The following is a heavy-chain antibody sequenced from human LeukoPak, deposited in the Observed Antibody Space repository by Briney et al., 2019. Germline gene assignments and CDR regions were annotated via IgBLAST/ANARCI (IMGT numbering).Heavy chain of an antibody. Sequence: KSGGSLRLSCAASGFTFSDYYMSWIRQAPGKGLEWVSYISSSGSAIYYADSMKGRFTISRDNAKNSLYLQMNSLRAEDTAVYYCARNVGWERTPYYFDFWGQGTLVTVSS. CDR1: GFTFSDYY. CDR3: ARNVGWERTPYYFDF. V-gene: IGHV3-11*04. D-gene: IGHD1-26*01. CDR2: ISSSGSAI. J-gene: IGHJ4*02.